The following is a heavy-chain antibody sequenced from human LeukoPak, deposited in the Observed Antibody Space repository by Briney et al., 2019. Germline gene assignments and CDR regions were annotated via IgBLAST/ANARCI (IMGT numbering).Heavy chain of an antibody. Sequence: GASVKVSCKASGYIFTSYNMYWVRQAPGQGLEWMGIINSSGGSTNYAQKFQGRVTMTRDTSTSTVYMELSSLRSEDTAVYYCARAPMVWGVQHTNWFDPWGQGTLVTVSS. J-gene: IGHJ5*02. V-gene: IGHV1-46*01. CDR3: ARAPMVWGVQHTNWFDP. CDR1: GYIFTSYN. D-gene: IGHD3-10*01. CDR2: INSSGGST.